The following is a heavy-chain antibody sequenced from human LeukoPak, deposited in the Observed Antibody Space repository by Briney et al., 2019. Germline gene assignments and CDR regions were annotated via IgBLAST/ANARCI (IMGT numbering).Heavy chain of an antibody. CDR1: VYTFTGYY. CDR3: ARDQISLNTMYYYDSSGTNYYFDY. D-gene: IGHD3-22*01. V-gene: IGHV1-2*02. J-gene: IGHJ4*02. CDR2: INPNSGGT. Sequence: ASVKVSCKASVYTFTGYYMHWVRQAPGQGLEWMGWINPNSGGTNYAQKFQGRVTMTRDTSISTAYMELSRLRSDDTAVYYCARDQISLNTMYYYDSSGTNYYFDYWGQGTLVTVSS.